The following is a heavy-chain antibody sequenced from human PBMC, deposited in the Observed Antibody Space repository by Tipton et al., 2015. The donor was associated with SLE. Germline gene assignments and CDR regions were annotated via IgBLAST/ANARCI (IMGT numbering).Heavy chain of an antibody. D-gene: IGHD6-13*01. Sequence: TLSLTCTVSGGSISSYYWSWIRQPPGKGLEWIGYIYHSGSTYYNPSLKSRVTISVDRSKNQFSLKLSSVTAADTAVYYCASSSSWYVSQLDYWGQGTLVTVSS. V-gene: IGHV4-59*04. CDR1: GGSISSYY. CDR3: ASSSSWYVSQLDY. CDR2: IYHSGST. J-gene: IGHJ4*02.